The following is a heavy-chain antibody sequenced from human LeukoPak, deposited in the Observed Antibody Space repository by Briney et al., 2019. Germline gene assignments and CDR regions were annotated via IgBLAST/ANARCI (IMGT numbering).Heavy chain of an antibody. CDR3: ARDDRVYYYYGMDV. CDR1: GFTFSSYS. V-gene: IGHV3-21*01. Sequence: GSLRLSFAASGFTFSSYSMKWVRQAPGKGLEWVSSISSSSSYIYYPDSVKGRFTISRDNAKNSLYLQMNSLRAEDTAVYYCARDDRVYYYYGMDVWGQGTTVTVSS. D-gene: IGHD3-22*01. J-gene: IGHJ6*02. CDR2: ISSSSSYI.